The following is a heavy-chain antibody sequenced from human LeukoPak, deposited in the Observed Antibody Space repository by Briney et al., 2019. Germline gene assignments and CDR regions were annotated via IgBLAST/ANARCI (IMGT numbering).Heavy chain of an antibody. CDR2: ISGSGGST. Sequence: GGSLRLSCAASGFTFSSYAMSWVRQAPGKGLEGGSGISGSGGSTYYADSVKGRFTISRDDSKNTLYLQMKSLRAEDTAVYYCAKDLYSFGPFDYRGQGTLVTVYS. CDR1: GFTFSSYA. J-gene: IGHJ4*02. CDR3: AKDLYSFGPFDY. D-gene: IGHD5-18*01. V-gene: IGHV3-23*01.